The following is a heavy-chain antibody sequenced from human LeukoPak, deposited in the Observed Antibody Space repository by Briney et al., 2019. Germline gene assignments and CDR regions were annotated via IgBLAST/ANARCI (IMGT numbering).Heavy chain of an antibody. CDR2: TNPNSGGA. V-gene: IGHV1-2*02. D-gene: IGHD7-27*01. Sequence: ASVKVSCKASGYTFIGYYMHWVRQAPGQGLEWMGWTNPNSGGAKYAQKFQGRVTMTRDTSISTAYMELTRLTSDDTALYYCASVLTGDAFDIWGQGTMVTVSS. CDR3: ASVLTGDAFDI. J-gene: IGHJ3*02. CDR1: GYTFIGYY.